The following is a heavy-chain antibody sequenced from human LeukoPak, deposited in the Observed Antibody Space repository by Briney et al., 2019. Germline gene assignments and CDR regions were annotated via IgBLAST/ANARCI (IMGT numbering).Heavy chain of an antibody. D-gene: IGHD6-13*01. CDR3: ARRIAAAGTPFDY. Sequence: SETLSLTCIVSGGSISSYYWSWIRQPPGKGLEWIGYIYYSGSTNYNPSLKSRVTISVDTSKNQFSLKLSSVTAADTAVYYCARRIAAAGTPFDYWGQGTLVTVSS. J-gene: IGHJ4*02. CDR1: GGSISSYY. CDR2: IYYSGST. V-gene: IGHV4-59*08.